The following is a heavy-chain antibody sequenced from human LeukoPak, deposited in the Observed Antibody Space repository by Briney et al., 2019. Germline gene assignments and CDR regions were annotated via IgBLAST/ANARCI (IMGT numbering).Heavy chain of an antibody. V-gene: IGHV4-59*12. Sequence: SETLSLTCTVSSGSISSYYWSWIRQPPGKGLEWIGYVYYSVTTYYNPSLKSRVTMSVDTSKNQFSLKLSSVTAADTAVYYCARGYSSGWYAYYYGMDVWGQGTTVTVSS. CDR3: ARGYSSGWYAYYYGMDV. CDR2: VYYSVTT. J-gene: IGHJ6*02. CDR1: SGSISSYY. D-gene: IGHD6-19*01.